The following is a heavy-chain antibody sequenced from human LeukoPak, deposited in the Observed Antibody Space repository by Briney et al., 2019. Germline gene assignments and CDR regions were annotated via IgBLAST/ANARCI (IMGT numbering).Heavy chain of an antibody. CDR1: GDSISSYY. J-gene: IGHJ4*02. Sequence: SEPLSLTCNVCGDSISSYYWSWIRKPAGKGLWWVGRIYTSGRTACDPSLRSRVTMSLDTSKNQFSLKRTSVTAADTALYYCARDRVGSTSFDFWGRGTLVIVSS. D-gene: IGHD1-26*01. CDR3: ARDRVGSTSFDF. CDR2: IYTSGRT. V-gene: IGHV4-4*07.